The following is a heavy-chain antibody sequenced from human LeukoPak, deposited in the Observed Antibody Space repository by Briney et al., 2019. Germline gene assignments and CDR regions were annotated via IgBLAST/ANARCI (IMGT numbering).Heavy chain of an antibody. CDR3: AFGSGWYFDY. CDR2: VYLDGSTT. Sequence: GGSLRLSCAASGFSFSTYWMHWVRQAPGKGLVWVSRVYLDGSTTTYADSVKGRFTISRDNVKNMLYLQMNSLRAEATAVYYCAFGSGWYFDYWGQGTLVTVSS. D-gene: IGHD6-19*01. CDR1: GFSFSTYW. J-gene: IGHJ4*02. V-gene: IGHV3-74*01.